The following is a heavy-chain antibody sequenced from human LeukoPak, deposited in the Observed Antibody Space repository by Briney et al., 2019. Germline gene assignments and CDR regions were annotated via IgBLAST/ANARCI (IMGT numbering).Heavy chain of an antibody. CDR2: INHSGST. D-gene: IGHD6-13*01. V-gene: IGHV4-34*01. CDR3: ARGLGYSSNWSFNWFDP. Sequence: SETLSLTCAVYGGSLSGYYWSWVRQPPGKGLEWVGEINHSGSTNYNPSLNSRVTISVDTSKNQFSLKLSSVTAADTAVYYCARGLGYSSNWSFNWFDPWGQGTLVTVSS. CDR1: GGSLSGYY. J-gene: IGHJ5*02.